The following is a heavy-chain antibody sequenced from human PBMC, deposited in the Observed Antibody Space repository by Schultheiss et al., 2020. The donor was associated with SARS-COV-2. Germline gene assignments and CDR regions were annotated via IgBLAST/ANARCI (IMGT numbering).Heavy chain of an antibody. Sequence: SGPTLVKPTQTLTLTCTFSGFSLSTSGVGVGWIRQPPGKALEWLALIDWDDDKYYSTSLKTRLTISKDTSKNQVVLTMTNMDPVDTATYYCARTPITMVRGVMYYYGMDVWGQGTTVTVSS. CDR1: GFSLSTSGVG. CDR2: IDWDDDK. J-gene: IGHJ6*02. CDR3: ARTPITMVRGVMYYYGMDV. V-gene: IGHV2-70*01. D-gene: IGHD3-10*01.